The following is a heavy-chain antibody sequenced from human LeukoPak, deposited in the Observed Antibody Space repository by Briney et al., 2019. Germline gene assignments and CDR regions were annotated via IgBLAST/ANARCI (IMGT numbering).Heavy chain of an antibody. J-gene: IGHJ6*02. D-gene: IGHD3-10*01. CDR2: ISSSSSYI. CDR1: GFTFSSYG. CDR3: ARDIYGSGSYYNANYYGMDV. Sequence: GGSLRLSCTASGFTFSSYGMNWVRQAPGKGLEWVSSISSSSSYIYYADSVKGRFTISRDNAKNSLYLQMNSLRAEDTAVYYCARDIYGSGSYYNANYYGMDVWGQGTTVTVSS. V-gene: IGHV3-21*01.